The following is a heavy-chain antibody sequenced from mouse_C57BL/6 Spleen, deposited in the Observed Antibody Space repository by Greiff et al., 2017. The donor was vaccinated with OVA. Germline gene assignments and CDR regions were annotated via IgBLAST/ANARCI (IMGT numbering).Heavy chain of an antibody. CDR1: GFSFTSYG. V-gene: IGHV2-2*01. D-gene: IGHD2-2*01. Sequence: QVQLKESGPGLVQPSQSLSITCTVSGFSFTSYGVHWVRQSPGKGLEWLGVIWSGGSTDYNAAFISRLSNSKDNSKSQVFLIMNSLQADDTAIYYCARNGGLRWYFDVWGTGTTVTVAS. CDR2: IWSGGST. CDR3: ARNGGLRWYFDV. J-gene: IGHJ1*03.